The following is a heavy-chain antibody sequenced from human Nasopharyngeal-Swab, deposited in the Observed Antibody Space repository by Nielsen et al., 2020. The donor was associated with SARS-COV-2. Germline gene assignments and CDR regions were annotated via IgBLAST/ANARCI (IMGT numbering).Heavy chain of an antibody. J-gene: IGHJ5*02. CDR3: ARGGDPREVVAATDCFDP. CDR2: INPGGGSA. V-gene: IGHV1-46*01. Sequence: ASVKVSCKASGYIFTDYYMHWVRQAPGQGLEWMGIINPGGGSARYSQNFQGRVTMTRDTSTSTVYMELSSLRSEDTAVYYCARGGDPREVVAATDCFDPWGQGTLVTVSS. D-gene: IGHD2-15*01. CDR1: GYIFTDYY.